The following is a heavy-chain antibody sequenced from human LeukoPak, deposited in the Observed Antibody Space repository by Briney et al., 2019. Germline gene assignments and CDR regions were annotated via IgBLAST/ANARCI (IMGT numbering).Heavy chain of an antibody. CDR2: IIGSGGST. J-gene: IGHJ3*01. V-gene: IGHV3-23*01. CDR3: AKLIAVAS. Sequence: GGSLGLSCTASGFTFSSYAMSWVRQAPGKGLEWVSGIIGSGGSTYYADSVKGRFTISRDNSKNTLYLQMNSLRAEDTAVYYCAKLIAVASWGQGTMVTVSS. CDR1: GFTFSSYA. D-gene: IGHD6-19*01.